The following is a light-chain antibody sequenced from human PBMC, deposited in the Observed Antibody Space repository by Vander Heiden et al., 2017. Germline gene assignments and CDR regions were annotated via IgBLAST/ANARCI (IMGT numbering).Light chain of an antibody. Sequence: EIVLTQSPGILSLSPGARATLSCRASQRVTSNHLVWYQQKPGQAPRLLMYDASRRATGIPDRFSGSGSGTDFTLTISRLEPEDCAVYYCQQYGGSPYTFGQGTKLEIK. J-gene: IGKJ2*01. CDR1: QRVTSNH. CDR3: QQYGGSPYT. CDR2: DAS. V-gene: IGKV3-20*01.